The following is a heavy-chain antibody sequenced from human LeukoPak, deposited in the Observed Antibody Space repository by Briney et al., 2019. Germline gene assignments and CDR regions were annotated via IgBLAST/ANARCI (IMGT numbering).Heavy chain of an antibody. D-gene: IGHD3-22*01. CDR2: INPNSGGT. CDR3: ARDHLRNYYDSSGYPHWFDP. Sequence: ASVKVSCKASGYTFTGYYMHWVRQAPGQGLEWMGWINPNSGGTNYAQKFRGRVTMTRDTSISTAYMELSRLRSDDTAVYYCARDHLRNYYDSSGYPHWFDPWGQGTLVTVSS. J-gene: IGHJ5*02. CDR1: GYTFTGYY. V-gene: IGHV1-2*02.